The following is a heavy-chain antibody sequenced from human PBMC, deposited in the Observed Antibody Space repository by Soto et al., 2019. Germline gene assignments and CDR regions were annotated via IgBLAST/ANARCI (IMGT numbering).Heavy chain of an antibody. J-gene: IGHJ4*02. Sequence: GGSLRLSWAASELTFSNYAMHWVRQAQGKGLEWVTMISHNVSIQFYADSVKGRFTISRDNSKDTLYLQMNRLTRKDTAVYYCVGGSLLHWGQGTPVTVSS. CDR3: VGGSLLH. CDR1: ELTFSNYA. V-gene: IGHV3-30*03. CDR2: ISHNVSIQ.